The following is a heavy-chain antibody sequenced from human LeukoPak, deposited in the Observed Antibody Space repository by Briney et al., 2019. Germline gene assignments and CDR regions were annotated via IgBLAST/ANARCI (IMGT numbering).Heavy chain of an antibody. D-gene: IGHD2-15*01. CDR1: GGSISSSSYY. V-gene: IGHV3-11*01. CDR2: ISSSGSTI. CDR3: ASRSVVLGIDI. J-gene: IGHJ3*02. Sequence: LSLTCTVSGGSISSSSYYWGWIRQAPGKGLEWVSYISSSGSTIYYADSVKGRFTISRDSAKNSLYLQMNSLRAEDTAVYYCASRSVVLGIDIRGQGTMVTVSS.